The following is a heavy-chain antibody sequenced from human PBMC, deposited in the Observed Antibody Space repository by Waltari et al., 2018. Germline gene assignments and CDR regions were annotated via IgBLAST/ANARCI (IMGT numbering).Heavy chain of an antibody. CDR1: GFTFSSYS. D-gene: IGHD1-7*01. V-gene: IGHV3-48*01. CDR2: ISSSSSTI. J-gene: IGHJ4*02. Sequence: EVQLVESGGGLVQPGGSLRLFCAASGFTFSSYSMHWVRQAPGKGLEWVSYISSSSSTIYYADSVKGRFTISRDNAKNSLYLQMNSLRAEDTAVYYCARESVRITGTFDYWGQGTLVTVSS. CDR3: ARESVRITGTFDY.